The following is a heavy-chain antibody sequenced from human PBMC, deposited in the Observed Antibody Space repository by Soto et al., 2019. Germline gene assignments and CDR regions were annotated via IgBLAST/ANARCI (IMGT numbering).Heavy chain of an antibody. CDR1: GGSISSGGYY. Sequence: QVQLQESGPGLVKPSQTLSLTCTVSGGSISSGGYYWSWIRQHPGKGLEWIGYIYYSGSTYYNPSLKSRVTISVDTSKNQCSLKLSSVTPADTAVYYCARRPLVSPSRGAFDPWGQGTLVTVSS. V-gene: IGHV4-31*03. J-gene: IGHJ5*02. CDR3: ARRPLVSPSRGAFDP. CDR2: IYYSGST.